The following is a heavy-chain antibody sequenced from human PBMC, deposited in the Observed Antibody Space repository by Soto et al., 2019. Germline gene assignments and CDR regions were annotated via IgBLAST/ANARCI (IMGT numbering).Heavy chain of an antibody. D-gene: IGHD6-19*01. CDR1: GVTFSSYT. CDR3: ARSYSTTPVAVACPDYYFGL. CDR2: IIPDFGTT. J-gene: IGHJ5*02. Sequence: SVKVSCTASGVTFSSYTVSWLRQIPGQGLEWMGGIIPDFGTTNYAQLFQGRVSITADEYPNTAFMELTTLTAEDTAVYYCARSYSTTPVAVACPDYYFGLWGRGTLVTVSS. V-gene: IGHV1-69*13.